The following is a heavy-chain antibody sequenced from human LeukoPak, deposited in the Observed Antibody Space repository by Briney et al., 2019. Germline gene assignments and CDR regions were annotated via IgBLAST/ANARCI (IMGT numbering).Heavy chain of an antibody. CDR3: ARNLYGSGSYSHD. Sequence: SVKVSCKASGGTFSSYAISWVRQAPGQGLEWMGRIIPILGIANYAQKFQGRVTITADKSTSTAYMEPSSLRSEDTAVYYCARNLYGSGSYSHDWGQGTLVTVSS. V-gene: IGHV1-69*04. CDR2: IIPILGIA. CDR1: GGTFSSYA. J-gene: IGHJ4*02. D-gene: IGHD3-10*01.